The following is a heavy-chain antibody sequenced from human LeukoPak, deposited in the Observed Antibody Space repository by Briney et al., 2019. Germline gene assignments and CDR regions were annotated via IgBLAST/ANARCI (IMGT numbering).Heavy chain of an antibody. V-gene: IGHV1-24*01. CDR2: FDPEDGET. Sequence: ASVKVSCKVSGYTLTELSMHWVRQAPGKGLEWMGGFDPEDGETIYAQKFQGRVTMTEDTSTDTAYMELSSLRSEDTAVYYCARVWQDYSGVDYWGQGTLVTVSP. CDR1: GYTLTELS. J-gene: IGHJ4*02. D-gene: IGHD2-21*01. CDR3: ARVWQDYSGVDY.